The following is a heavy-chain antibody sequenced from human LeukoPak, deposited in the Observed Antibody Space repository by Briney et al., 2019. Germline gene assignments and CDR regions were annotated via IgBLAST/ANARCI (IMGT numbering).Heavy chain of an antibody. CDR2: IKQDGSEK. V-gene: IGHV3-7*01. CDR1: GFTFSSYW. Sequence: GGSLRLSCAASGFTFSSYWMSWVRQAPGKGLEWVANIKQDGSEKYYVDSVKGRFTISRDNAKNSLYLQMNSLRAGDTAVYYCARDRRDYDSSGYYSLRYFDYWGQGTLVTVSS. D-gene: IGHD3-22*01. CDR3: ARDRRDYDSSGYYSLRYFDY. J-gene: IGHJ4*02.